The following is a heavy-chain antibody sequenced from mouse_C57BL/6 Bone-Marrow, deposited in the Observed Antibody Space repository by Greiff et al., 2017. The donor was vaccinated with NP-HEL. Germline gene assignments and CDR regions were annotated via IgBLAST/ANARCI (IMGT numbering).Heavy chain of an antibody. V-gene: IGHV3-8*01. CDR1: GYSITSDY. Sequence: EVKLQESGPGLAKPSQTLSLTCSVTGYSITSDYWNWIRKFPGNNLEYMGYISYSGSTYYNPSLKSRISITRDTSKNQYYLQLNSVTTEDTATYYCARSPLWLRRNYYAMDYWGQGTSVTVSS. J-gene: IGHJ4*01. CDR3: ARSPLWLRRNYYAMDY. CDR2: ISYSGST. D-gene: IGHD2-2*01.